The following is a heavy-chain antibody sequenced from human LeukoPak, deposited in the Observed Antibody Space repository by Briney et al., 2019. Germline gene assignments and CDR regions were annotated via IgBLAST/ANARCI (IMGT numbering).Heavy chain of an antibody. D-gene: IGHD5-24*01. CDR2: INPSGGST. J-gene: IGHJ3*02. CDR1: GYTFTSYY. CDR3: ARVQRWLQYDAFDI. Sequence: GASVKVSCKASGYTFTSYYMHWVRQAPGQGLEWMGIINPSGGSTNYAQKFQGRVTMTRDTSISTAYMELSRLRSDDTAVYYCARVQRWLQYDAFDIWGQGTMVTVSS. V-gene: IGHV1-46*01.